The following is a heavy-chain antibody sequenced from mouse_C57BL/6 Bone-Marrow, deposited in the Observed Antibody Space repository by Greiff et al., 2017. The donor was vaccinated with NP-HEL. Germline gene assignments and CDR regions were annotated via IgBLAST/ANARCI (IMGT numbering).Heavy chain of an antibody. CDR2: IWSGGST. D-gene: IGHD1-1*01. Sequence: QVQLKQSGPGLVQPSQSLSITCTVSGFSLTSYGVHWVRQSPGKGLEWLGVIWSGGSTDYNAAFISRLSISKDNSKSQVFFKMNSLQADDTAIYYCARESGSSFWYFDVWGTGTTVTVSS. J-gene: IGHJ1*03. CDR1: GFSLTSYG. CDR3: ARESGSSFWYFDV. V-gene: IGHV2-2*01.